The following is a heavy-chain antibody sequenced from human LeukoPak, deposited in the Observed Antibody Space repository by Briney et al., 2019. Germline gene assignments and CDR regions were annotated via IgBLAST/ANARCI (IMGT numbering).Heavy chain of an antibody. CDR1: GFTFSDDY. Sequence: PGGSLRLSCAVSGFTFSDDYMSWIRQAPGKGLEWVSYISSSGSSIYYADSVKGRLSISRDNAKNALYLQMNSLRAEDTAVYYCAGGEDYYYYGMDVWGQGTTVTVSS. CDR2: ISSSGSSI. CDR3: AGGEDYYYYGMDV. J-gene: IGHJ6*02. V-gene: IGHV3-11*01.